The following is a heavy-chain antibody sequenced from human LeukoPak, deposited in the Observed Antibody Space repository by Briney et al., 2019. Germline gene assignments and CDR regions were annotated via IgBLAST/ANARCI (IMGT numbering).Heavy chain of an antibody. CDR1: GGAISSYY. V-gene: IGHV4-4*07. CDR3: ARGPQSGGWYRVDY. Sequence: PSETLSLTCTVSGGAISSYYWSWIRQPAGKGLEWIGRIYSGGNTNYNPSLKSRVTMSVDMSKNQFSLRLRSVTAADTAVYYCARGPQSGGWYRVDYWGQGTLVTVSS. J-gene: IGHJ4*02. CDR2: IYSGGNT. D-gene: IGHD6-19*01.